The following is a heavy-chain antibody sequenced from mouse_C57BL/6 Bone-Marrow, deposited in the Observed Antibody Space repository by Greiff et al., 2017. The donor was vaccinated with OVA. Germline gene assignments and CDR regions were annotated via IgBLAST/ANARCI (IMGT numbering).Heavy chain of an antibody. CDR1: GYTFTDYY. CDR3: ARRDTTVADFDY. CDR2: INPNNGGT. Sequence: EVQLQQSGPELVKPGASVKISCKASGYTFTDYYMNWVKQSHGKSLEWIGDINPNNGGTSYNQKFKGKATLTVDKSSSTAYMELRSLTSEDSAVYYCARRDTTVADFDYWGQGTTLTFSS. V-gene: IGHV1-26*01. D-gene: IGHD1-1*01. J-gene: IGHJ2*01.